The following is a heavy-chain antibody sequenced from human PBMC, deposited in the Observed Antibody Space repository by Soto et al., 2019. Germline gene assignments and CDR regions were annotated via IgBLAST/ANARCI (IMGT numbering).Heavy chain of an antibody. V-gene: IGHV4-59*11. D-gene: IGHD3-22*01. CDR1: GGSISSHY. CDR2: MYYSGST. Sequence: SETLSLTCPVSGGSISSHYWSWIRQPPGKGLEWIGYMYYSGSTNYNPSLKSRVTMSVDTSKNQFSLKLSAVTAADTAVYYCARGDSSGYSYYFDYWGQGTLVTVSS. CDR3: ARGDSSGYSYYFDY. J-gene: IGHJ4*02.